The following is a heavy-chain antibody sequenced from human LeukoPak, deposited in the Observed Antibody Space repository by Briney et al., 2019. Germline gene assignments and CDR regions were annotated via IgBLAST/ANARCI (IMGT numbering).Heavy chain of an antibody. J-gene: IGHJ4*02. CDR3: AREGGLGYCGSTSCSDFDY. CDR1: GYTFTSYY. Sequence: ASVKVSCEASGYTFTSYYMHWVRQAPGQGLEWMGIINPSGGSTSYAQKFQGRVTMTRDTSTSTVYMELSSLRSEDTAVYYCAREGGLGYCGSTSCSDFDYWGQGTLVTVSS. V-gene: IGHV1-46*01. D-gene: IGHD2-2*01. CDR2: INPSGGST.